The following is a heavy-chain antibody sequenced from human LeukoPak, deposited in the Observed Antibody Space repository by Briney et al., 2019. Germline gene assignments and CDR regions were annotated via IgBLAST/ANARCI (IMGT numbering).Heavy chain of an antibody. D-gene: IGHD3-22*01. CDR1: GGSISSYY. J-gene: IGHJ3*02. CDR3: ARVGSGYYDAFDI. V-gene: IGHV4-59*12. CDR2: IYYSGST. Sequence: ASETLSLTCTVSGGSISSYYWSWIRQPPGKGLEWIGYIYYSGSTNYNPSLKSRVTISVDTSKNQFSLKLSSVTAADTAVYYFARVGSGYYDAFDIWGQGTMVTVSS.